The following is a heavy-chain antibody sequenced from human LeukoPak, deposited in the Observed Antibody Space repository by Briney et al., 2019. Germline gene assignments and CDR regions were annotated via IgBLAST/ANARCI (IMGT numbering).Heavy chain of an antibody. CDR1: GGSFSGYY. Sequence: SETLSLTCAVYGGSFSGYYWSWIRQPPGKGLEWIGEINHSGSINYNPSLKSRVTISVDTSKNQFSLKLSSVTAADTAVYYCAGEKVYWEHTFDYWGQGTLVTVSS. D-gene: IGHD1-26*01. J-gene: IGHJ4*02. CDR3: AGEKVYWEHTFDY. CDR2: INHSGSI. V-gene: IGHV4-34*01.